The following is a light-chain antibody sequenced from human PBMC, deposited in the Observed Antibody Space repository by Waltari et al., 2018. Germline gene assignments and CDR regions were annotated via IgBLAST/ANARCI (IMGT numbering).Light chain of an antibody. J-gene: IGKJ2*01. CDR2: KAS. CDR3: QQYDAYPYT. V-gene: IGKV1-5*03. CDR1: QSISDW. Sequence: DIQMTQFPATLSASVGDRVTITCRASQSISDWLAWFQRKPGKAPKLLIYKASTLHTGVPSRFSGSGSGSEFTLTINSLQADDFATYFCQQYDAYPYTFGQGTKLEI.